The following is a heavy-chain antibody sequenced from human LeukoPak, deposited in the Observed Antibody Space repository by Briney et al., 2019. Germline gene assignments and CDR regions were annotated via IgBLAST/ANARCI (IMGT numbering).Heavy chain of an antibody. V-gene: IGHV4-34*01. CDR1: GGPFNGYY. CDR3: ATGRDARGYCSSTSCVPTPSDY. J-gene: IGHJ4*02. CDR2: INHSESK. Sequence: SETVSLTCAVCGGPFNGYYWLGLRQPPRKGVEGVGEINHSESKNYNPSHKSRVTISVATLKNQFSLKLSSVTAADTAVYYCATGRDARGYCSSTSCVPTPSDYWGQGTLVTVSS. D-gene: IGHD2-2*01.